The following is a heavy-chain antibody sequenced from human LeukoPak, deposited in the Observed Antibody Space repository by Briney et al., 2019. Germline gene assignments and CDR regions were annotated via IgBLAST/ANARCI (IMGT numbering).Heavy chain of an antibody. V-gene: IGHV3-66*01. D-gene: IGHD2-15*01. Sequence: GGSLRLSCAASGYTFSTYWMHWVRQAPGKGLEWVSVIYSGGSTYYADSVKGRFTISRDNSKNTPYLQMNSLRAEDTAVYYCARGSSVVVAATYYFDYWGQGTLVTVSS. CDR3: ARGSSVVVAATYYFDY. CDR2: IYSGGST. CDR1: GYTFSTYW. J-gene: IGHJ4*02.